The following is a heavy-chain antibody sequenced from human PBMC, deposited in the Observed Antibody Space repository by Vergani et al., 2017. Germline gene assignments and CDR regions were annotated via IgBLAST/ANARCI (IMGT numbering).Heavy chain of an antibody. CDR1: GYTFTGYY. Sequence: QVQLVQSGAEVKKPGASVKVSCKASGYTFTGYYMHWVRQAPGQGLEWMGWINPNSGGKNYAQKFQGRVTMTRDTSISTAYMELSRLRSDDTAVYYCARVSTVVTPRYWYFDLWGRGTLVTVSS. CDR3: ARVSTVVTPRYWYFDL. CDR2: INPNSGGK. J-gene: IGHJ2*01. V-gene: IGHV1-2*02. D-gene: IGHD4-23*01.